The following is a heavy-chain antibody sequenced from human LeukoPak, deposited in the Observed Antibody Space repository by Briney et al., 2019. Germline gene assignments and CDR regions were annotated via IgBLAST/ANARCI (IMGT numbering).Heavy chain of an antibody. CDR1: GFTFSTYA. CDR2: ISGSGGST. D-gene: IGHD4-17*01. Sequence: GGSLRLSCAASGFTFSTYAMNWVRRPPGKGLEWVSTISGSGGSTYYADSVKGRFTISRDNSKNTLYLQMNSLRAEDTAVYYCAYGDYDCWGQGSLVTVSS. CDR3: AYGDYDC. V-gene: IGHV3-23*01. J-gene: IGHJ4*02.